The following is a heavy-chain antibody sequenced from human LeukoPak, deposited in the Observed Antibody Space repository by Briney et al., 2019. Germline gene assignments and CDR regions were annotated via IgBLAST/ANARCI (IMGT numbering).Heavy chain of an antibody. V-gene: IGHV1-8*01. Sequence: ASVKVSCKASGYTFTSYDINWVRQATGQGLEWMGWMNPNSGNTGYAQKFQGRVTMTRNTSISTAYMELSSLRSEDTAVYYCASGDYDFWSGYYHWFDPWGQGTLVTVSS. CDR3: ASGDYDFWSGYYHWFDP. CDR1: GYTFTSYD. J-gene: IGHJ5*02. D-gene: IGHD3-3*01. CDR2: MNPNSGNT.